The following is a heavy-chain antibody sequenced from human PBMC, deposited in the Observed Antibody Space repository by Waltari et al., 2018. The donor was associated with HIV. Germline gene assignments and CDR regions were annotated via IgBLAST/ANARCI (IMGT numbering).Heavy chain of an antibody. J-gene: IGHJ4*02. V-gene: IGHV3-15*01. D-gene: IGHD2-21*01. CDR2: IKSKNDGGTI. CDR1: GFTSINAW. CDR3: VTDAVAVPLDTAY. Sequence: EVHLVESGGGLVKPGGSLRVSCTVSGFTSINAWMTWVRQAPGKGLEWRGRIKSKNDGGTIDYAAPVKDRFTILRDDSKHTLYLEMSSLKIEDTGIYYCVTDAVAVPLDTAYWGQGTLVTVSS.